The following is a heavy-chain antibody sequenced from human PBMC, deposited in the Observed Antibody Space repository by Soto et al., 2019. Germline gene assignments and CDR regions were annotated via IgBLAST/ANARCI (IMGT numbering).Heavy chain of an antibody. D-gene: IGHD4-17*01. CDR1: GGSVSSGNYY. CDR3: ARGGNDYGGNSGGYFQH. CDR2: IYYSGST. V-gene: IGHV4-61*01. Sequence: PSETLSLTCTFSGGSVSSGNYYWNWIRQPPGKGLEWIGYIYYSGSTNYNPSLKSRVTISVDTSKNQFSLKLSSVTAADTAVYYCARGGNDYGGNSGGYFQHWGQGTLVTVSS. J-gene: IGHJ1*01.